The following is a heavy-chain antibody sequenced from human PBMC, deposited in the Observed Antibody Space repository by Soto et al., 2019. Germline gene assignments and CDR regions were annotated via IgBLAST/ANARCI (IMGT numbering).Heavy chain of an antibody. CDR2: INHSGTT. V-gene: IGHV4-34*01. J-gene: IGHJ5*02. D-gene: IGHD3-9*01. CDR3: ARGSAYYDILTGPRGRWFDP. CDR1: GGSFSGYY. Sequence: SETLSLTCAVYGGSFSGYYWTWIRQPPGKGLEWIGEINHSGTTNYNPSLKSRVTISVDTSKTQFSLKLSSVTAADTAVYYCARGSAYYDILTGPRGRWFDPWGQGTLVTVSS.